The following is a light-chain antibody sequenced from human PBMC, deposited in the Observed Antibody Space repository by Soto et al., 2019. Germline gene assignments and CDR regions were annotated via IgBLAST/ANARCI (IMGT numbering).Light chain of an antibody. J-gene: IGKJ4*01. CDR2: WAS. V-gene: IGKV4-1*01. CDR3: QQHYSDPLT. Sequence: DIVMTQSPDSLAVSLGERATINCKSSQSVLYSSKNKNSLVWYQQRPGQPPKLLMYWASTRESGVPDRFSGSGSGTDFTLTISSLQAEDVAVYYCQQHYSDPLTFGGGTKVEIK. CDR1: QSVLYSSKNKNS.